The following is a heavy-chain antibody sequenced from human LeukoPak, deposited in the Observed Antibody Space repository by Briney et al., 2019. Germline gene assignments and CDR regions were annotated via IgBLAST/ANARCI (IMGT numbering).Heavy chain of an antibody. J-gene: IGHJ3*02. Sequence: SVKVSCKASGGTFSSYGISWVRQAPGQGLEWMGRIIPILNIAHYAQKFQGRVTITRDTSASTAYMELSSLRSEDTAVYYCARVGYYGSGSYAFDIWGQGTMVTVSS. CDR1: GGTFSSYG. D-gene: IGHD3-10*01. V-gene: IGHV1-69*04. CDR3: ARVGYYGSGSYAFDI. CDR2: IIPILNIA.